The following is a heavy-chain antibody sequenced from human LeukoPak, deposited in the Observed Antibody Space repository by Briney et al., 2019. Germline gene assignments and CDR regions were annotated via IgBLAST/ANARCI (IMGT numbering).Heavy chain of an antibody. D-gene: IGHD7-27*01. CDR1: GFTFSSYG. CDR3: AKDRSGEGDAFDI. Sequence: GGSLRLSCAASGFTFSSYGMHWVRQAPGKGLEWVAFVRYDGSNKYYADSVKGRFTISRDNSKNTLYLQMNSLRAEDTAVYYCAKDRSGEGDAFDIWGQGTMVTVSS. J-gene: IGHJ3*02. V-gene: IGHV3-30*02. CDR2: VRYDGSNK.